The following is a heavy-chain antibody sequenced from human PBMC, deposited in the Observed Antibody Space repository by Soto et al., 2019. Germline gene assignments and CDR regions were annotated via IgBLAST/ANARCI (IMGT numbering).Heavy chain of an antibody. CDR1: GGSISSYY. Sequence: SETLSLTCTVSGGSISSYYWSWIRQPPGKGLEWIGYIYYSGSTNYNPSPKSRVTISVDTSKNQFSQKLSSVTAADTAVYYCARCPDYGGNSPDFDYWGQGTLVTVSS. CDR2: IYYSGST. CDR3: ARCPDYGGNSPDFDY. V-gene: IGHV4-59*01. J-gene: IGHJ4*02. D-gene: IGHD4-17*01.